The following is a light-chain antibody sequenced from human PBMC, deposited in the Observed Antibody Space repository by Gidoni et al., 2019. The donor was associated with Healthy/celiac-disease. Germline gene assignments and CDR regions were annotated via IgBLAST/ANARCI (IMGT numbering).Light chain of an antibody. V-gene: IGKV3-11*01. Sequence: EIVLTQSPATLSLSPGESANLSCRASQSVSSYLAWYQQKPGQGPRLLIYDASHRATGIPARFSGSGSGTDFTLTISGVETEEFAVYYCQQRSNWPPTFGQGTKVEIK. CDR2: DAS. CDR3: QQRSNWPPT. CDR1: QSVSSY. J-gene: IGKJ1*01.